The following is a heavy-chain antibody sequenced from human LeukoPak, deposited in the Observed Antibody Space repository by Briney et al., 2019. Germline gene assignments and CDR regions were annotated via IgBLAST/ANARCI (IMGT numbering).Heavy chain of an antibody. V-gene: IGHV1-3*01. CDR3: ARGESYGDYPIDY. D-gene: IGHD4-17*01. J-gene: IGHJ4*02. CDR2: INAGNGNT. CDR1: GYTFTSYA. Sequence: GASVKVSCKASGYTFTSYAMRWVRQAPGQRLEWMGWINAGNGNTKYSQKFQGRVTITRDTSASTAYMELSSLRSEDTAVYYCARGESYGDYPIDYWGQGTLVTVSS.